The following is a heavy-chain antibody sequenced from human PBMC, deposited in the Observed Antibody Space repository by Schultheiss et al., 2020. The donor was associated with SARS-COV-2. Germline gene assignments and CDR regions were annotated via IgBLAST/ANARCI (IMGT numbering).Heavy chain of an antibody. D-gene: IGHD4/OR15-4a*01. CDR3: AKKWVRGATPN. V-gene: IGHV4-34*01. CDR1: GGSISSYY. CDR2: INHSGST. J-gene: IGHJ4*02. Sequence: SETLSLTCTVSGGSISSYYWSWIRQPPGKGLEWIGEINHSGSTYYNPSLKSRVTISVDTSKNQFSLKLSSVTAADTAVYYCAKKWVRGATPNWGQGTLVTVSS.